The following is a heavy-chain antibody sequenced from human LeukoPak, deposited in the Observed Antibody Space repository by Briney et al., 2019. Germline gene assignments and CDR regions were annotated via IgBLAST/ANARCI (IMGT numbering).Heavy chain of an antibody. Sequence: SETLSLTCTVSGGSISSSSYYWGWIRQPPGKGLDWIGSIYYSGGTYYNPSLKSRVTISVDTSKNQFSLKLSSVTAADTAVYYCASDIVGAPDYWGQGTLVTVSS. CDR3: ASDIVGAPDY. CDR1: GGSISSSSYY. V-gene: IGHV4-39*01. J-gene: IGHJ4*02. D-gene: IGHD1-26*01. CDR2: IYYSGGT.